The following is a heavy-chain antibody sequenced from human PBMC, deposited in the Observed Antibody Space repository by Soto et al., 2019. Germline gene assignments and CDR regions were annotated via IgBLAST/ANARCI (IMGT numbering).Heavy chain of an antibody. Sequence: QVQLVESGGGLVKPGGSLRLSCAASGFTFSDYYMSWIRQAPGKGLEWVSYISSSGSTIYYADSVKGRFTISRANAKNSLYLQMNSLRAEDTAVYYCARAVAGTSAYYYHFYYMDVWGKGTTVTVSS. CDR1: GFTFSDYY. D-gene: IGHD6-19*01. J-gene: IGHJ6*03. CDR3: ARAVAGTSAYYYHFYYMDV. V-gene: IGHV3-11*01. CDR2: ISSSGSTI.